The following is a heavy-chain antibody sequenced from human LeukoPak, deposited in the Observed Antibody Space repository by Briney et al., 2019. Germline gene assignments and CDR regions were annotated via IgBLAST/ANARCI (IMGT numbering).Heavy chain of an antibody. CDR3: ASFSSGYYGRGQFDY. CDR2: IYYSGST. Sequence: PSETLSLTCTVFGGSISSSTYYWGWIRQPPGKGLEWIGSIYYSGSTYYNPSLKSRVTISVDTSKNQFSLKLSSVTAADTAVYYCASFSSGYYGRGQFDYWGQGTLVTVSS. D-gene: IGHD3-22*01. J-gene: IGHJ4*02. CDR1: GGSISSSTYY. V-gene: IGHV4-39*07.